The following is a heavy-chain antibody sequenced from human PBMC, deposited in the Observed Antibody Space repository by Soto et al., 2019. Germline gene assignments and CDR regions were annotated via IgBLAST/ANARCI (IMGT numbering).Heavy chain of an antibody. Sequence: QVQLVQSGAEVKKPGASVKVSCKASGYTFTSYYMHWVRQAPGQGLEWMGIINPSGGSTSYAQKFPGRVTMTRDRSTSTVYMELSSLRSEDTAVYYCARVYPSDTRYGYVGNNWFDPWGQGTLVTVSS. CDR1: GYTFTSYY. CDR2: INPSGGST. D-gene: IGHD5-18*01. V-gene: IGHV1-46*03. J-gene: IGHJ5*02. CDR3: ARVYPSDTRYGYVGNNWFDP.